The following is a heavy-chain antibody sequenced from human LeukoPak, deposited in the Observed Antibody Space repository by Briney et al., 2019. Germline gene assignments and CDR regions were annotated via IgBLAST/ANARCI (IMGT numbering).Heavy chain of an antibody. Sequence: PGGSLRLSCAASGFTFSSYAMSWVRQAPGKGLEWVSVISGSGGSTHYADSVKGRFTISRDNSKNTLYLRMNSLRAEDTAVYYCAKDASPNPMPLFDYWGQGTLVTVSS. CDR1: GFTFSSYA. J-gene: IGHJ4*02. V-gene: IGHV3-23*01. CDR2: ISGSGGST. D-gene: IGHD2-2*01. CDR3: AKDASPNPMPLFDY.